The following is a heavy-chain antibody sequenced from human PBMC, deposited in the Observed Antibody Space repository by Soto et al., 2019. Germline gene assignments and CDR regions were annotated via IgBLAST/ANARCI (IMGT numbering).Heavy chain of an antibody. V-gene: IGHV4-30-2*01. CDR3: ARQSDWFDP. CDR2: IYHSGST. J-gene: IGHJ5*02. Sequence: SETLSLTCAVSGGSISSGGYSWSWIRQPPGKGLEWIGYIYHSGSTYYNPSLKSRVTISVDRSKNQFSLKLSSVTAADTAVYYCARQSDWFDPWGQGTLVTVSS. CDR1: GGSISSGGYS.